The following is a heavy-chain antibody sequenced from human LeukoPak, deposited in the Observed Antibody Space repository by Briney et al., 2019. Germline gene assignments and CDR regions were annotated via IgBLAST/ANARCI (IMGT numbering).Heavy chain of an antibody. CDR2: IYTRGST. J-gene: IGHJ5*02. Sequence: SETLSLTCTVSGGSINNYYWSWIRQPAGKGLEWIGRIYTRGSTNYNPSLKSRVTMSVDTSKNQFSLKLSSVTAADTAVYYCARVETAAAINWFDPWGQGTLVTVSS. CDR1: GGSINNYY. V-gene: IGHV4-4*07. D-gene: IGHD6-13*01. CDR3: ARVETAAAINWFDP.